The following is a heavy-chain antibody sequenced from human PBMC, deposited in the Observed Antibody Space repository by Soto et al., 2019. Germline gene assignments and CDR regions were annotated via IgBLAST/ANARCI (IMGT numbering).Heavy chain of an antibody. CDR3: ARLGGDLYDS. V-gene: IGHV1-8*01. D-gene: IGHD3-10*01. Sequence: QVQLVQSGSEVKKPGASVKVSCKASGYTFNSYDLNWVRQATGQGLEWMGWMHPNSCNTIYAQKFQGRVTMTRDTSISTAYMELSSMRSEDTAGYYSARLGGDLYDSSGQGTMVTVSS. CDR1: GYTFNSYD. J-gene: IGHJ4*02. CDR2: MHPNSCNT.